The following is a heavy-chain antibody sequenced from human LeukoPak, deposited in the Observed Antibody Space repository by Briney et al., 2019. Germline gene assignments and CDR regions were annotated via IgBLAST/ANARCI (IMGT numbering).Heavy chain of an antibody. J-gene: IGHJ4*02. D-gene: IGHD6-19*01. CDR3: AKDPSSGWSGILDY. CDR2: ISWNSGSI. Sequence: GRSLRLSCAASGFTFDDYAMHWVRQAPGKGLEWVSGISWNSGSIGYADSVKGRFTISRDNAKNSLYLQMNSLRAEDTALYYCAKDPSSGWSGILDYWGQGTLVTVSS. V-gene: IGHV3-9*01. CDR1: GFTFDDYA.